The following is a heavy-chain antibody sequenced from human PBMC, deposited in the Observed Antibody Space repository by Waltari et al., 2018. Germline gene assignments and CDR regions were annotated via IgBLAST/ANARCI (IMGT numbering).Heavy chain of an antibody. CDR2: IYHAGDT. CDR3: SRQVLGYCTSAACRRLES. J-gene: IGHJ4*02. Sequence: QVQLQESGPGLVKPSETLSLTCDVSGYSINSGYYWGWIRQSPGKGLEWIATIYHAGDTFYNPSLKSRVTISMDTPKNQFSLKLNSVTAADTAVYFCSRQVLGYCTSAACRRLESWGQGTLVTVSS. CDR1: GYSINSGYY. D-gene: IGHD2-2*03. V-gene: IGHV4-38-2*01.